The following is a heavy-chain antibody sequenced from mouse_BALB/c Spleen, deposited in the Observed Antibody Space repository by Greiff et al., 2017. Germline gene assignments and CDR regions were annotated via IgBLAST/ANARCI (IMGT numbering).Heavy chain of an antibody. CDR1: GFTFSSFG. CDR3: ARSAHDSYYAMDY. J-gene: IGHJ4*01. D-gene: IGHD2-13*01. V-gene: IGHV5-17*02. Sequence: EVQLVESGGGLVQPGGSRKLSCAASGFTFSSFGMHWVRQAPEKGLEWVAYISSGSSTIYYADTVKGRFTLSRDNPKNTLFLQMTSLRSEDTAMYYCARSAHDSYYAMDYWGQGTSVTVAS. CDR2: ISSGSSTI.